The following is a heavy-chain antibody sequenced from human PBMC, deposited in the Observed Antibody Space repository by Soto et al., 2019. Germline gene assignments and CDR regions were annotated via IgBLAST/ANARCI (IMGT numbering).Heavy chain of an antibody. J-gene: IGHJ4*02. D-gene: IGHD6-19*01. CDR2: VGTGGLT. V-gene: IGHV3-23*01. CDR3: ARRNTSDWKYFDY. CDR1: GFILSNYA. Sequence: GGSLRLSCAASGFILSNYALSWVRQAPGKGLEWVSTVGTGGLTYYGDSVKGRFTISRDISKNTVSLQMNSLRADDTAVYYCARRNTSDWKYFDYWGQGTLVTVSS.